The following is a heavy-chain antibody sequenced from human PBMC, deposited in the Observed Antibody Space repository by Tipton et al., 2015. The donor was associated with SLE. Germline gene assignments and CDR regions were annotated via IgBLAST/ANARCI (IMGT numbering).Heavy chain of an antibody. V-gene: IGHV3-33*01. CDR1: GFTFSSYG. CDR2: IWYGGSNK. J-gene: IGHJ1*01. CDR3: AIERTDGRCCFC. D-gene: IGHD1-26*01. Sequence: SLRLSCAASGFTFSSYGRHWVRQAPGKGLEWVAVIWYGGSNKYYADSVNGLFTIAREKSKNTLYLPMNRLRAEETVVYYGAIERTDGRCCFCWGQRALVSASS.